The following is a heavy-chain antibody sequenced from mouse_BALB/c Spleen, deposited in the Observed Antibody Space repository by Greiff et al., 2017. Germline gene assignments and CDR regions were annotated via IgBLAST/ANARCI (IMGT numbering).Heavy chain of an antibody. CDR3: TRVTGTFAY. CDR1: GFTFSSYT. D-gene: IGHD4-1*01. CDR2: ISSGGSYT. V-gene: IGHV5-6-4*01. J-gene: IGHJ3*01. Sequence: EVNLVESGGGLVKPGGSLKLSCAASGFTFSSYTMSWVRQTPEKRLEWVATISSGGSYTYYPDSVKGRFTISRDNAKNTLYLQMSSLKSEDTAMYYCTRVTGTFAYWGQGTLVTVSA.